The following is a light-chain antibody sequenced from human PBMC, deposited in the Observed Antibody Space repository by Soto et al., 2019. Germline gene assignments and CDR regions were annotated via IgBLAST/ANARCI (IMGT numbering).Light chain of an antibody. J-gene: IGKJ2*01. CDR3: QKYNSSPYT. V-gene: IGKV1-27*01. CDR2: AAS. Sequence: DIQMTQSPSSLSASGGDRVTITCRASQGISNYLAWYQQKPGKVPKLLIYAASTLRSGVQSRFTGSGSGTDFTLTISSLQPEDVATYYGQKYNSSPYTFGQGTKLEIK. CDR1: QGISNY.